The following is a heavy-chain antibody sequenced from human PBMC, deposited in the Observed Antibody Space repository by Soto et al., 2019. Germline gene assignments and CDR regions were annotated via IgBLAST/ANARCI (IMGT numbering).Heavy chain of an antibody. D-gene: IGHD6-6*01. Sequence: TLSLTCTVSVGSISSGGYYWSWIRQHPGKGLEWIGYIYYSGRTYYNPSLHSRVSIAVDTTENQFSLKLTSVTAADTSVYYCARGSFSSSSSWFDPWGRGTLVTVSS. J-gene: IGHJ5*02. CDR2: IYYSGRT. CDR1: VGSISSGGYY. CDR3: ARGSFSSSSSWFDP. V-gene: IGHV4-31*03.